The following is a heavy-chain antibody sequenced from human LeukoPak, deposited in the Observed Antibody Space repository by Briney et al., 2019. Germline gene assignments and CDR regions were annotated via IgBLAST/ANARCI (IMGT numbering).Heavy chain of an antibody. CDR3: ASPREMATIFDAFDI. V-gene: IGHV4-39*01. J-gene: IGHJ3*02. CDR1: GGSISSSRYY. CDR2: IYYNGDT. D-gene: IGHD5-24*01. Sequence: SETLSLTCTVSGGSISSSRYYWGWIRQPPGKGLEWIATIYYNGDTYYNPSLKSRVTISVDTSRNQFSLKLSSVTAADTAVYYCASPREMATIFDAFDIWGQGTMVTVSS.